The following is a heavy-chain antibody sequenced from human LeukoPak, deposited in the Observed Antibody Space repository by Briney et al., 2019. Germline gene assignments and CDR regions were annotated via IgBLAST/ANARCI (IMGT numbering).Heavy chain of an antibody. CDR1: VGSISNYF. CDR2: IYCGGST. V-gene: IGHV4-59*01. J-gene: IGHJ4*02. CDR3: ARSDVAYPYPFDY. Sequence: SETLSLTCTVSVGSISNYFWNWIRQPPGKRLDWIGYIYCGGSTNYNPSLKSRLTMSVDTSKNPFSLKQRSVTAADTAVYSSARSDVAYPYPFDYWGQEILVTVSS. D-gene: IGHD2-2*01.